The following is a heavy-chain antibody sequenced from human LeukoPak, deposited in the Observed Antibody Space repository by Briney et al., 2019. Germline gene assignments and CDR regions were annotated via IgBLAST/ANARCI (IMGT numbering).Heavy chain of an antibody. Sequence: GGSLRLSCAPFGLAVSSNHISWVRQAPGKGLEWVSVIYSGGRTYYADSVKGRFTISRDNSKNTVYLQMNSLRAEDTAVYYCASPAQQWSWYYFDYRGQGTLVTVSS. D-gene: IGHD6-19*01. V-gene: IGHV3-66*01. J-gene: IGHJ4*02. CDR1: GLAVSSNH. CDR2: IYSGGRT. CDR3: ASPAQQWSWYYFDY.